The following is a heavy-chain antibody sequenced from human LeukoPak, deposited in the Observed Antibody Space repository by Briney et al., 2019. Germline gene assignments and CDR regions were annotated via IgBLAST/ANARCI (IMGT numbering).Heavy chain of an antibody. CDR1: GGSISSSSYY. J-gene: IGHJ4*02. CDR2: IYYSGST. V-gene: IGHV4-39*07. Sequence: SETLSLTCTVSGGSISSSSYYWGWIRQPPGKGLEWIGSIYYSGSTNYNPSLKSRVTISVDTSKNQFSLKLSSVTAADTAVYYCARDTGYSSSWYEVGLVYWGQGTLVTVSS. D-gene: IGHD6-13*01. CDR3: ARDTGYSSSWYEVGLVY.